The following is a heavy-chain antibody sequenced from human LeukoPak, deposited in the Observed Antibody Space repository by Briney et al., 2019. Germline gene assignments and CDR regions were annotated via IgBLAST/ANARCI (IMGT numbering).Heavy chain of an antibody. J-gene: IGHJ4*02. V-gene: IGHV1-69*05. CDR3: ARVSIAAAGTLDY. CDR2: VIPIFGTA. D-gene: IGHD6-13*01. CDR1: GGTFSSYA. Sequence: SVKVSCKASGGTFSSYAISWVRQAPGQGLEWMGGVIPIFGTANYAQKFQGRVTITTDESTSTAYMELSSLRSEDTAVYYCARVSIAAAGTLDYWGQGTLVTVSS.